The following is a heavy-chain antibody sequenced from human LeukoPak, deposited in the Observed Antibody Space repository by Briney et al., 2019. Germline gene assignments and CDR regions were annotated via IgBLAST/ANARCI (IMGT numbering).Heavy chain of an antibody. CDR1: GYTFTGYY. CDR2: INPNSGGT. CDR3: ARDRHLSSSSVPDY. D-gene: IGHD6-6*01. Sequence: ASVKVSCKASGYTFTGYYMHWVRQAPGQGLEWMGWINPNSGGTNYAQKFQGRVTMTRDTSISTAYMELSRLRSDDTAVYYCARDRHLSSSSVPDYWGQGTLVTVSS. J-gene: IGHJ4*02. V-gene: IGHV1-2*02.